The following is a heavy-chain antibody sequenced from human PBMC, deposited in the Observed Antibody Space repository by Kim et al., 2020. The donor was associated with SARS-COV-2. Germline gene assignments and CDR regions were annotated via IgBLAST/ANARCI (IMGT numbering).Heavy chain of an antibody. J-gene: IGHJ6*02. Sequence: GGSLRLSCVASGFTFSNYAMSWVRQAPGKGLEWVSAMSGGGGSTYYAASVKGRFTISRDYSKNTLYLQMNTLGADDTAVYYCAKVLNWNDGRGMDAWG. CDR1: GFTFSNYA. V-gene: IGHV3-23*01. CDR3: AKVLNWNDGRGMDA. CDR2: MSGGGGST. D-gene: IGHD1-1*01.